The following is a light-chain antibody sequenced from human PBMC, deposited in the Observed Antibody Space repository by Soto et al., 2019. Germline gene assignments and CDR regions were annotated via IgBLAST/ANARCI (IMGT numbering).Light chain of an antibody. V-gene: IGKV1-5*03. J-gene: IGKJ5*01. CDR2: KAS. CDR1: QTISSW. Sequence: DIQMTQSPSTLSGSVGDRVTITCRASQTISSWLAWYQQKPGKAPKLLIYKASTLKSGVPSRFSGSGSGTDFTLTNSSLQPEDFATYYCQQANSFPITFGQGTRLEIK. CDR3: QQANSFPIT.